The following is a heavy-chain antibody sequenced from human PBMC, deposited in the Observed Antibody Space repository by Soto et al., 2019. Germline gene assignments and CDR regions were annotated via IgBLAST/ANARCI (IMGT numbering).Heavy chain of an antibody. CDR3: ARDKTVVVVAATPDFDY. Sequence: QVQLVQSGAEVKKPGASVKVSCKASGYTFTSYGISWVRQAPGQGREWMGWISAYNGNTNYAQKLQVRVTMTTDTSTSTAYMELRSLRSDDTAVYYCARDKTVVVVAATPDFDYWGQGTLVTVSS. V-gene: IGHV1-18*01. D-gene: IGHD2-15*01. CDR1: GYTFTSYG. J-gene: IGHJ4*02. CDR2: ISAYNGNT.